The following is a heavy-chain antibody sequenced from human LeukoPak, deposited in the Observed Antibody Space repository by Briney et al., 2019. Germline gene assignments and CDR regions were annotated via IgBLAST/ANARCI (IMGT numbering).Heavy chain of an antibody. D-gene: IGHD4-17*01. Sequence: GGSLRLSCAASGFTFSTYSMNWVRQAPGKGLEWVSSISSSSNYIYYADSVKGRFSISRDDAKNSLFLQMNGLRAEDTAVYYCARDMTTATTCYLQHWGQGTLVTVSS. CDR1: GFTFSTYS. J-gene: IGHJ1*01. CDR3: ARDMTTATTCYLQH. V-gene: IGHV3-21*01. CDR2: ISSSSNYI.